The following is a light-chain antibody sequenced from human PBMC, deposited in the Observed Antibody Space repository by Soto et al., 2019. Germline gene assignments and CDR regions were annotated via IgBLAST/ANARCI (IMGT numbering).Light chain of an antibody. CDR3: SSYAGSNNLV. CDR2: EVS. V-gene: IGLV2-8*01. Sequence: QSVLTQPPSASGSPGQSVTISCTGTSSDVGGYNYVSWYQHHPGKAPKLMIYEVSKRPSGVPDRFSGSKSGNTAPLTVSGLQAEDEADYYCSSYAGSNNLVFGGGTKLTVL. CDR1: SSDVGGYNY. J-gene: IGLJ2*01.